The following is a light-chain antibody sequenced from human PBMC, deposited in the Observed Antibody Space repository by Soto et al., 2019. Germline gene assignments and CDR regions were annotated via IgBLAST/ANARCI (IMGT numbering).Light chain of an antibody. J-gene: IGKJ2*01. Sequence: DVVMTQSPLSLPVTLGQPASISCRSSQSLVYSDGDTYLNWFQQRPGQSPRRPINKLSNRDSGVPDRFSGSGSGTDFTLKISRVEAEDVGVYYCMQGTYWPYTFGQGTKLEIK. CDR2: KLS. CDR1: QSLVYSDGDTY. CDR3: MQGTYWPYT. V-gene: IGKV2-30*01.